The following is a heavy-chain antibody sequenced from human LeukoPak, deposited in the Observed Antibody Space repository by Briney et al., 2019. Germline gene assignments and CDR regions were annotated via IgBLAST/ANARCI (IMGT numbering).Heavy chain of an antibody. CDR2: INPSGGST. D-gene: IGHD3-3*01. CDR3: ARTESGYYDYYYYYGMDV. CDR1: GYTFTSYY. Sequence: ASVTVSCTASGYTFTSYYMHWVRQAPGQGLEWMGIINPSGGSTSYAQKFQGRVTMTRDTSTSTVYMELSSLRSEDTAVYYCARTESGYYDYYYYYGMDVWGQGTTVTVSS. V-gene: IGHV1-46*01. J-gene: IGHJ6*02.